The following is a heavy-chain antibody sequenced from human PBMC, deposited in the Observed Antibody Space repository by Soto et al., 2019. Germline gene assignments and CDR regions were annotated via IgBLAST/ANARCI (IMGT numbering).Heavy chain of an antibody. Sequence: SETLSLTCTVSGGSISSYYWSWIRQPPGKGLEWIGYIYYSGSTNYNPSLKSRVTISVDTSKNQFSLKLSSVTAADTAVYYCASGAYSGYDKTFDYWGQGTLVTVSS. CDR2: IYYSGST. CDR1: GGSISSYY. CDR3: ASGAYSGYDKTFDY. J-gene: IGHJ4*02. D-gene: IGHD5-12*01. V-gene: IGHV4-59*01.